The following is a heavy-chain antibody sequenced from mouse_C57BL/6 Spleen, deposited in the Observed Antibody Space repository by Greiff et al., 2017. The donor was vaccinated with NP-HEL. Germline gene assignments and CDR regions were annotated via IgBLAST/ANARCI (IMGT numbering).Heavy chain of an antibody. V-gene: IGHV1-64*01. J-gene: IGHJ4*01. CDR1: GYTFTSYW. Sequence: QVQLQQPGAELVKPGASVKLSCKASGYTFTSYWMHWVKQRPGQGLEWIGMIHPNSGSTNYNEKFKSKATLTVDKSSSTAYMQLSSLTSEDSAVYYCAKEGFYYGSSSYAMDYWGQGTSVTVSS. D-gene: IGHD1-1*01. CDR3: AKEGFYYGSSSYAMDY. CDR2: IHPNSGST.